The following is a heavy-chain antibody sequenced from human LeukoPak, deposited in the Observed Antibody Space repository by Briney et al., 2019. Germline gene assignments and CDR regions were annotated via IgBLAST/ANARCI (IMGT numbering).Heavy chain of an antibody. CDR2: IGIDSGNT. J-gene: IGHJ4*02. D-gene: IGHD1-1*01. V-gene: IGHV3-48*01. CDR3: ARDHNYAFDN. CDR1: GFPFIEYS. Sequence: GGSLRLSCTASGFPFIEYSMNWVRQAPGKGLEWISYIGIDSGNTKYADSVRGRFTISADEAKNSLYLQMNSLRVEDTAVYYCARDHNYAFDNWGQGTLVSVAS.